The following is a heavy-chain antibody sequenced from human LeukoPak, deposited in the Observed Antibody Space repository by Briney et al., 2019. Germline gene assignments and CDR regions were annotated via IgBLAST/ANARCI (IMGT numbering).Heavy chain of an antibody. V-gene: IGHV4-61*08. CDR2: SHYSGTT. J-gene: IGHJ4*02. CDR3: ATGRSIRYFDY. D-gene: IGHD3-9*01. CDR1: GGSISSGGYY. Sequence: SETLSLTCTVSGGSISSGGYYWSWIRQPPGQGLEWIGYSHYSGTTNYNPSPKSRVSISIDTSKSQFSLKLTSATAADTAIYYCATGRSIRYFDYWGQGTLLSVSS.